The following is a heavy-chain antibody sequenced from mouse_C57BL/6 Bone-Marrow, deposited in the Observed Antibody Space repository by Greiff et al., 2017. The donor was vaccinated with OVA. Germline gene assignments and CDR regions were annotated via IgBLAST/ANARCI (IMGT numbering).Heavy chain of an antibody. CDR1: EYEFPSHD. J-gene: IGHJ4*01. CDR2: INSDGGST. Sequence: VQLKESGGGLVQPGESLKLPCESNEYEFPSHDMSWVRKTPEKRLELVAAINSDGGSTYYPDTMERRFIISRDNTKKTLYLQMSSLRSEDTALYYCARHHYDYGGGAMDYWGQGTSVTVSS. V-gene: IGHV5-2*01. D-gene: IGHD2-4*01. CDR3: ARHHYDYGGGAMDY.